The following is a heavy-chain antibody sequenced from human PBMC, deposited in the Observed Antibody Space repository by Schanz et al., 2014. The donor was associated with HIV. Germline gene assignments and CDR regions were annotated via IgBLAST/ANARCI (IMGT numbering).Heavy chain of an antibody. CDR3: AKDRNYYESKYRGKGNYYYYYGMDV. D-gene: IGHD3-22*01. V-gene: IGHV3-9*01. Sequence: VQLVESGGGVAQPGRSLRLSCAASGFTFTDYAMHWVRQVPGKGLEWVAGISWHGYTVGYADSVKGRFTISRDNSKNSLSLLIKSLRAEDAAVYYCAKDRNYYESKYRGKGNYYYYYGMDVWGQGTTVTVSS. CDR2: ISWHGYTV. CDR1: GFTFTDYA. J-gene: IGHJ6*02.